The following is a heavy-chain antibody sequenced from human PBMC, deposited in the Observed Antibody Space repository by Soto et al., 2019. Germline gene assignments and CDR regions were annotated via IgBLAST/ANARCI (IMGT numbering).Heavy chain of an antibody. CDR3: AKNGKLPYYYYGMDV. D-gene: IGHD1-26*01. CDR1: GYTFTSYA. V-gene: IGHV1-18*01. J-gene: IGHJ6*02. CDR2: ISGYNGDT. Sequence: GTSVKVSCKASGYTFTSYALRSVRQSPGQGLEWMGWISGYNGDTNYAQKVQGRVTMTIDTSTSTAYMELRSLTSDDTAIYYCAKNGKLPYYYYGMDVWGQGTTVTVSS.